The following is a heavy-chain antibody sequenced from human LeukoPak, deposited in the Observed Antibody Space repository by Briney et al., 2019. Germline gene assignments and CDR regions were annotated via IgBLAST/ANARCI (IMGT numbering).Heavy chain of an antibody. J-gene: IGHJ4*02. Sequence: SETLSLTCAVYGGSFSGYYWSWIRQPPGKGLEWIGEINHSGSTNYNPSLKSRVTISVDTSKNQFSLKLSSVTAADTAVYYCATRGCSYGYRGWGQGTLVTVSS. D-gene: IGHD5-18*01. V-gene: IGHV4-34*01. CDR3: ATRGCSYGYRG. CDR1: GGSFSGYY. CDR2: INHSGST.